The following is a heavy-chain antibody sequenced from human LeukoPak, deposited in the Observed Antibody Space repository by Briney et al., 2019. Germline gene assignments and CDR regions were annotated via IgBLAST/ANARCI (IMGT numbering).Heavy chain of an antibody. J-gene: IGHJ4*02. D-gene: IGHD1-26*01. CDR1: GFTFSSYA. CDR2: ISGSGGST. Sequence: GGSLRLSCAASGFTFSSYAMSWVRQTPGKGLEWVSAISGSGGSTYYADSVKGRFTISRDNSKNTLYLQMNSLRAEDTAVYYCAKSWAVLVGATTIDYWGQGTLVTVSS. V-gene: IGHV3-23*01. CDR3: AKSWAVLVGATTIDY.